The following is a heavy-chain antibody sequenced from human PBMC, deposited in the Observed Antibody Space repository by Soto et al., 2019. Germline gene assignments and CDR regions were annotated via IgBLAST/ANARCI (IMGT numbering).Heavy chain of an antibody. J-gene: IGHJ6*02. CDR1: GFTLSIFG. CDR2: ISYDGTNK. V-gene: IGHV3-30*18. CDR3: AKYITRLAPYYHYGMDV. D-gene: IGHD1-20*01. Sequence: SLTLSCVASGFTLSIFGIDCVRHAQSNGLEWVGVISYDGTNKYYADSVTERFLISTDTSQNTMYLQTNSLRAEHTAVYYCAKYITRLAPYYHYGMDVWGQGTTVTV.